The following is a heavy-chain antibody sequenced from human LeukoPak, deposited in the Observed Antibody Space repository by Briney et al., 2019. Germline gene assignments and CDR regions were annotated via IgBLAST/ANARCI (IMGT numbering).Heavy chain of an antibody. D-gene: IGHD2-2*01. Sequence: SETLSLTCTVSGDSISGSNYHWGWIRQPPGMGLEWLGNVHRSGRAYYNESLRGRTTISVDTSKNQFSLRLASMTTADTAVYYCAREPDAWGQGILVTVTS. CDR2: VHRSGRA. CDR3: AREPDA. J-gene: IGHJ4*02. CDR1: GDSISGSNYH. V-gene: IGHV4-39*07.